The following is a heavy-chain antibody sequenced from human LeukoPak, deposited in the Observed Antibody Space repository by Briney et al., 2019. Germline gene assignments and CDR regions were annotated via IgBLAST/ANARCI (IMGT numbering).Heavy chain of an antibody. Sequence: GRSLRLSCAASGFTLDDYAMHWVRHAPGKGLEWVSGLSWNSASIGYADSVKGRFTISRDNAKNSLYLQMNSLSAEDTALYYCAAQPSRYCTSTSCFAAYYFDYWGQGTLVTVSS. CDR2: LSWNSASI. J-gene: IGHJ4*02. V-gene: IGHV3-9*01. CDR3: AAQPSRYCTSTSCFAAYYFDY. CDR1: GFTLDDYA. D-gene: IGHD2-2*01.